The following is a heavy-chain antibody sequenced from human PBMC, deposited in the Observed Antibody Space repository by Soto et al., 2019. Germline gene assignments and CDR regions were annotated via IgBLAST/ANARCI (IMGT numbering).Heavy chain of an antibody. D-gene: IGHD3-22*01. CDR3: ARGGSKVVITTEFDS. CDR2: IIPIFGTA. CDR1: GGTFSSYA. V-gene: IGHV1-69*13. J-gene: IGHJ4*02. Sequence: GASGKVSCKASGGTFSSYAISWVLQAPGQGLEWMGGIIPIFGTANYAQKFQGRVTITADESTSTAYMELSSLRSEDTAVYYCARGGSKVVITTEFDSWGQGTPVTVSS.